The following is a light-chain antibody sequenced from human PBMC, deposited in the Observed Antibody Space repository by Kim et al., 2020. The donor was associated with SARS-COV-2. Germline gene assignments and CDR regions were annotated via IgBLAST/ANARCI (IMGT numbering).Light chain of an antibody. V-gene: IGKV1D-13*01. J-gene: IGKJ2*01. CDR2: GAS. Sequence: AIQLTQSSSFLSASVGDRVTITCRTSQGISSALAWYQQKPGKAPKLLIYGASSLESGVPSRFSGSGSGTDFTLTISSLQPEDFATYYCQQFNNYPYTFGQGTKLEI. CDR1: QGISSA. CDR3: QQFNNYPYT.